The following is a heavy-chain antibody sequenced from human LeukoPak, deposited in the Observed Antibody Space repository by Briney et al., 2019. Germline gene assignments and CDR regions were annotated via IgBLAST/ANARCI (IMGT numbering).Heavy chain of an antibody. CDR2: IRYDGSNK. D-gene: IGHD6-19*01. J-gene: IGHJ4*02. CDR1: GFTFSSYG. V-gene: IGHV3-30*02. CDR3: AKLLTDDRPGIAVAGTGNY. Sequence: GGSLRLSCAASGFTFSSYGMHWVRQAPGKGLEWVAFIRYDGSNKYYADSVKGRFTISRDNSKNTLYLQMNSLRAEDTAVYYCAKLLTDDRPGIAVAGTGNYWGQGTLVTVSS.